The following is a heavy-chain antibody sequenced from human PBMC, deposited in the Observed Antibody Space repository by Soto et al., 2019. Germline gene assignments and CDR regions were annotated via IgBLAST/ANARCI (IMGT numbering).Heavy chain of an antibody. CDR3: AIQTGTRRWFDP. J-gene: IGHJ5*02. Sequence: QVQLVQSGAEVKKPGASVKVSCKASGYTFTGYYMHWVRQAPGQGLEWMGWNNPNSGGTNYAQKFQGWVTMTRDTTISTAYMELSRLRADDTAVYYCAIQTGTRRWFDPWGQGTLVTVSS. CDR1: GYTFTGYY. CDR2: NNPNSGGT. V-gene: IGHV1-2*04. D-gene: IGHD1-7*01.